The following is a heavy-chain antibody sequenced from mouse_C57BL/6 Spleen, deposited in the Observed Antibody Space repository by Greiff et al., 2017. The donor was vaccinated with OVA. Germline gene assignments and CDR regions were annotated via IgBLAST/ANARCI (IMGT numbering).Heavy chain of an antibody. CDR2: IYPGDGDT. J-gene: IGHJ4*01. V-gene: IGHV1-82*01. CDR3: ARERNYYGSSPYYAMDY. CDR1: GYAFSSSW. D-gene: IGHD1-1*01. Sequence: LVESGPELVKPGASVKISCKASGYAFSSSWMNWVKQRPGKGLEWIGRIYPGDGDTNYNGKFKGKATLTADKSSSTAYMQLSSLTSEDSAVYFCARERNYYGSSPYYAMDYWGQGTSVTVSS.